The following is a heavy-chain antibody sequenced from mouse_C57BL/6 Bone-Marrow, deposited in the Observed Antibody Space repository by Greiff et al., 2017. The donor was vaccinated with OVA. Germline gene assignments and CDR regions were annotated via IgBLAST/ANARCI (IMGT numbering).Heavy chain of an antibody. J-gene: IGHJ3*01. CDR3: ARGTIIYDGRRKRDWFAF. Sequence: EVPLQQSGPELVKPGASVKMSCKASGYTFTDYNMHWVKQSHGKSLEWIGYINPNNGGTSYNQKFKGKATLTVNKSSSTAYMELRTLTSEDSAVDSCARGTIIYDGRRKRDWFAFWGQGTLVTVSA. D-gene: IGHD2-1*01. CDR1: GYTFTDYN. V-gene: IGHV1-22*01. CDR2: INPNNGGT.